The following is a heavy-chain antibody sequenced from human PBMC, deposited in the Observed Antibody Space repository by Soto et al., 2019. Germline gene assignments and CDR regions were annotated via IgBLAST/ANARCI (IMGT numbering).Heavy chain of an antibody. V-gene: IGHV4-39*01. Sequence: QLQLQESGPGVVKPSETLSLTCTVSGGSISSISHYWGWIRQPPGKGLEWIGSINYSGSTYYNPALKSRGTISVGTAKHQFSLKLNSVTAADTAVYYCARLAMVGGVIVIGDWYFDLWGRGTLVRVSS. CDR3: ARLAMVGGVIVIGDWYFDL. D-gene: IGHD3-10*01. CDR1: GGSISSISHY. CDR2: INYSGST. J-gene: IGHJ2*01.